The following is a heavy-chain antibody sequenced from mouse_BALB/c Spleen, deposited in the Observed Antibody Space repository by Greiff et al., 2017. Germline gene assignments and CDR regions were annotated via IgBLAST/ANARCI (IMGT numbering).Heavy chain of an antibody. Sequence: EVQRVESGGDLVKPGGSLKLSCAASGFTFSSYGMSWVRQTPDKRLEWVATISSGGSYTYYPDSVKGRFTISRDNAKNTLYLQMSSLKSEDTAMYYCARRELIHQGYFDVWGAGTTVTVSS. J-gene: IGHJ1*01. CDR1: GFTFSSYG. V-gene: IGHV5-6*01. CDR2: ISSGGSYT. D-gene: IGHD1-1*01. CDR3: ARRELIHQGYFDV.